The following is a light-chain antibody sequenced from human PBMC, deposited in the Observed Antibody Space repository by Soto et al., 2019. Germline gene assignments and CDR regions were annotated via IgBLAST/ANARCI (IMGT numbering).Light chain of an antibody. CDR2: DVS. J-gene: IGLJ1*01. V-gene: IGLV2-14*01. CDR3: SSYTSSSTYV. CDR1: SNDVGGYNY. Sequence: QSVLTQPASVSGSPGHSITISCTGTSNDVGGYNYVSWYQQHPGKAPKLLIYDVSNRPSGVSDRFSGSKSGNTASLTISGLQPEDEADYYCSSYTSSSTYVFGTGTKVTVL.